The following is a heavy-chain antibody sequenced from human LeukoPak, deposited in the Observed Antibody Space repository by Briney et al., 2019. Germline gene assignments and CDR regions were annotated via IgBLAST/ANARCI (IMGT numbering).Heavy chain of an antibody. J-gene: IGHJ4*02. CDR2: ISWDGGST. Sequence: GGSLRLSGAASGFTCDDYTMHWVRQAPGKGLEWVSLISWDGGSTYYADSVKGRFTISRDNSKNSLYLQMNSLRTEDTALYYCAKEHSSSSAFDYWGQGTLVTVSS. CDR3: AKEHSSSSAFDY. CDR1: GFTCDDYT. V-gene: IGHV3-43*01. D-gene: IGHD6-6*01.